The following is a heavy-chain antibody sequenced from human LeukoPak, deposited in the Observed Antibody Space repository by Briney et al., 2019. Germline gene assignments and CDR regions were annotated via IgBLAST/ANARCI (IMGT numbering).Heavy chain of an antibody. J-gene: IGHJ4*02. Sequence: GGSLRLSCAASGYTFSSYAMGWVHQAPGKGLEWVSAISGSGSNTYYADSVKGRFTISRDNSKNTLYLQMNSLRAEATAVYYCAKGYDSSGYYFNYFDYWGQGTLVTVSS. CDR2: ISGSGSNT. CDR3: AKGYDSSGYYFNYFDY. CDR1: GYTFSSYA. V-gene: IGHV3-23*01. D-gene: IGHD3-22*01.